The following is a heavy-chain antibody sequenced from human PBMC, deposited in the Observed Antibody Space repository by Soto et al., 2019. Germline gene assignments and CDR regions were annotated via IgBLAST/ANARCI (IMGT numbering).Heavy chain of an antibody. CDR3: ARDASGPFDY. D-gene: IGHD6-19*01. J-gene: IGHJ4*02. V-gene: IGHV3-23*01. CDR1: GFTFSSYA. Sequence: EVQLLESGGGLVQPGGSLRLSCAASGFTFSSYAMSWVRQAPGKGLEWVSTISGSGGNAYYADSVKGRFTISRDNSKNTLYLQMDRLRVDDTAVYFCARDASGPFDYWGQGTLVTVSS. CDR2: ISGSGGNA.